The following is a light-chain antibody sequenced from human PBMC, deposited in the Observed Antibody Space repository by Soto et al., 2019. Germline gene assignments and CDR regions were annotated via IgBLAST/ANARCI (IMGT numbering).Light chain of an antibody. Sequence: QSALTQPRSVAGSPGQSVTISCTGGSSDVGGYNYVSWYQHHPRRAPKLMIYEVSKGTSGVPDRFSGSKSGNTASLTISGLQAEDEADYYCCSSAGSYPCVCGAGTKLNVL. CDR3: CSSAGSYPCV. CDR2: EVS. V-gene: IGLV2-11*01. J-gene: IGLJ3*02. CDR1: SSDVGGYNY.